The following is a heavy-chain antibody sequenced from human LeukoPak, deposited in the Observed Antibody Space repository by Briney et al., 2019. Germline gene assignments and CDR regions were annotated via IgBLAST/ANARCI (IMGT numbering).Heavy chain of an antibody. D-gene: IGHD3-10*01. Sequence: PGGSLRLSCAASGFTFSSYGMHWVRQAPGKGLEWVAVISYDGSNKYYADSVKGRFTISRDNSKNTLYLQMNSLRAEDTAVYYCAKDAGVPSGSGQLYNWLDPWGQGTLVTVSS. CDR2: ISYDGSNK. CDR1: GFTFSSYG. CDR3: AKDAGVPSGSGQLYNWLDP. V-gene: IGHV3-30*18. J-gene: IGHJ5*02.